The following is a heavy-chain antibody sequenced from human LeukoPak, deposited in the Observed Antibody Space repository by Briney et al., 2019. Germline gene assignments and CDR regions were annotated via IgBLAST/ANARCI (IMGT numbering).Heavy chain of an antibody. D-gene: IGHD3-10*01. J-gene: IGHJ4*02. CDR3: ATDRRGSNDY. CDR2: MRQDGNEK. CDR1: GFTFSSYW. V-gene: IGHV3-7*01. Sequence: GGSLRLSCVASGFTFSSYWMTWVRQAPGKGLEWVANMRQDGNEKYYVDSVRGRFTISRDNAKNSLHLQMNSLRAEDTAVYYCATDRRGSNDYWGQGTLVTVSS.